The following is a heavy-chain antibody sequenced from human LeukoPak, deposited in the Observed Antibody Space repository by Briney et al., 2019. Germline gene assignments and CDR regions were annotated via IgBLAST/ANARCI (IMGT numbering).Heavy chain of an antibody. CDR3: AKGMEQQLVLPLWFDP. Sequence: GGSLRLSCAASGFTFSSYAMSWDRQAPGMGLEWVSAISGSGGSTYYADSVKGRFTISRDNSKNTLDLQMNSLRAEDTAVYYCAKGMEQQLVLPLWFDPWGQGTLVTVSS. CDR2: ISGSGGST. D-gene: IGHD6-13*01. J-gene: IGHJ5*02. V-gene: IGHV3-23*01. CDR1: GFTFSSYA.